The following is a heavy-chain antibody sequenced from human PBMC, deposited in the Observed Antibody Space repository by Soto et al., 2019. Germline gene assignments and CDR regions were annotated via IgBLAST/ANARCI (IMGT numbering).Heavy chain of an antibody. Sequence: TLSLTCAVSGGSISSSNWWSWVRQPPGKGLEWIGEIYHSGSTNYNPSLKSRVTISVDKSKNQFSLKLSSVTAADTAVYYCARAGIAARRDYYYYGMDVWGQGTTVTVSS. J-gene: IGHJ6*02. V-gene: IGHV4-4*02. D-gene: IGHD6-6*01. CDR3: ARAGIAARRDYYYYGMDV. CDR1: GGSISSSNW. CDR2: IYHSGST.